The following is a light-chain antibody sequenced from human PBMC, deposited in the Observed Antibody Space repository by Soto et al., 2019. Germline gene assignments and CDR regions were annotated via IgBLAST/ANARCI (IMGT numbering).Light chain of an antibody. J-gene: IGKJ1*01. CDR1: QGISNY. CDR3: QQYNSAPWT. CDR2: DAS. Sequence: DIQMTQSPSTLSASAGDRVTITCRASQGISNYLAWYQQKTGKHPKLLIYDASSWDSRVPSRFSGSGSGTDFTLTISRLQPEDVAAYYCQQYNSAPWTFGQGTKVEIK. V-gene: IGKV1-27*01.